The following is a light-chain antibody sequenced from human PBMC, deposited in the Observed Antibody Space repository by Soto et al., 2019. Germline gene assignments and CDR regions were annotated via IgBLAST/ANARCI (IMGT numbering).Light chain of an antibody. V-gene: IGLV8-61*01. CDR3: VLYMGSSICV. CDR2: STN. J-gene: IGLJ3*02. Sequence: QAVVTQEPSFSVSPGRTVTLTCGLSSGSVSTSYYPSWYQQTPGQAPRTLIYSTNTRSSGVPDRFSGSILGNKAALTITGGQADDESDYYCVLYMGSSICVFGGGTQLTVL. CDR1: SGSVSTSYY.